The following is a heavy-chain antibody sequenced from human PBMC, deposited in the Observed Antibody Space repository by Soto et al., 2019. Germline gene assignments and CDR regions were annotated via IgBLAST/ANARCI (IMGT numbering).Heavy chain of an antibody. CDR3: AMEAVGQQLTSPPDY. CDR1: GGTFSSYA. CDR2: IIPIFGTA. V-gene: IGHV1-69*01. Sequence: QVQLVQSGAEVKKPGSSVKVSCKASGGTFSSYAISWVRQAPGQGLEWMGGIIPIFGTANYAQKFQGRVTITADESTSAAYMELSSLKSEDTAVYYCAMEAVGQQLTSPPDYWGQGTLVTVSS. J-gene: IGHJ4*02. D-gene: IGHD6-13*01.